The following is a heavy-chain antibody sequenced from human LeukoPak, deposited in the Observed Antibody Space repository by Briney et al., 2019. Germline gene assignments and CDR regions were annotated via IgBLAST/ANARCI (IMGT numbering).Heavy chain of an antibody. CDR2: IKSKTDGGTT. V-gene: IGHV3-15*01. CDR3: AKDLAAAGTAEGDWFDP. CDR1: GFTFSNAW. D-gene: IGHD6-13*01. J-gene: IGHJ5*02. Sequence: GGSLRLSCAASGFTFSNAWMSWVRQAPGKGLEWVGRIKSKTDGGTTDYAAPVKGRFTISRDDSKNTLYLQMNSLKTEDTAVYYCAKDLAAAGTAEGDWFDPWGQGTLVTVSS.